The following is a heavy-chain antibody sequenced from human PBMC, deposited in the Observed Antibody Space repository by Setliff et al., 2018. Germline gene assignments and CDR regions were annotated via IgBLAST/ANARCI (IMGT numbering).Heavy chain of an antibody. CDR2: INHSGST. D-gene: IGHD2-21*02. V-gene: IGHV4-34*01. CDR1: GESFSGHY. Sequence: SETLSLTCAVYGESFSGHYWSWIRQPPGKGLEWIGEINHSGSTNYNPSLKSRVTISVDTSKNQFSLKLSSVTAADTALYYCARHRSVTSISPHFDLWGRGARVTVSS. J-gene: IGHJ4*02. CDR3: ARHRSVTSISPHFDL.